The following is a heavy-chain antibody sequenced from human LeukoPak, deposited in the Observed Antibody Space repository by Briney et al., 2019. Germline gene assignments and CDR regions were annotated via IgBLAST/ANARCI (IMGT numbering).Heavy chain of an antibody. Sequence: SETLSLTCTVSGDSISTSNSYWGWIRQPPGKGLEWIGSIYYSGNTYYNASLKSRVTISVDTSKNQFSLKLTSVTAADTAVYYCARELRFGRYYYYMDVWGKGTTVTISS. CDR2: IYYSGNT. D-gene: IGHD3-10*01. CDR1: GDSISTSNSY. J-gene: IGHJ6*03. CDR3: ARELRFGRYYYYMDV. V-gene: IGHV4-39*02.